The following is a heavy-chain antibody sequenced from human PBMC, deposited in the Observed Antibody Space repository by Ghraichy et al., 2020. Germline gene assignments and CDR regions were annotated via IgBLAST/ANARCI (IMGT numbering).Heavy chain of an antibody. CDR2: IYYSGST. CDR3: ARDGYYGEVDY. Sequence: SETLSLTCTVSGASISSYYWSWIRQPPGKGLEWIGYIYYSGSTNYNPSLKSRVTISVDTSKNQFSLKLSSVTAADTAVYYCARDGYYGEVDYWGQGTLVTVSS. V-gene: IGHV4-59*01. J-gene: IGHJ4*02. D-gene: IGHD4-17*01. CDR1: GASISSYY.